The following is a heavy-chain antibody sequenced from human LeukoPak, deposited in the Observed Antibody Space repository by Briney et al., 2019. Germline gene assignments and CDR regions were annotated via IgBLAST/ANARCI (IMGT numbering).Heavy chain of an antibody. D-gene: IGHD3-22*01. V-gene: IGHV3-30*02. CDR2: IRYDGSNK. CDR1: GFTFSSYG. J-gene: IGHJ4*02. Sequence: GGSLRLSCAASGFTFSSYGMHWVRQAPGKGLEWVALIRYDGSNKYYADSVKGRFTISRDNSKNTLYLQMNSLRAEDTAVFYCAKDNYYDSSGYYFDYWGQGTLVTVSS. CDR3: AKDNYYDSSGYYFDY.